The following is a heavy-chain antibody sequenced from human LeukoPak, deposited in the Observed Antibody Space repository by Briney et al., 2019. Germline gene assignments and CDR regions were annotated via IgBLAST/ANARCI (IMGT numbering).Heavy chain of an antibody. Sequence: SGGSLRLSCAASGFTVSSNYMSWVRQAPGKGLEWVSYISSSSSTIYYADSVKGRFTISRDNAKNSLYLQMNSLRAEDTAVYYCAKVGAVAGTGDYWGQGILVTVSS. D-gene: IGHD6-19*01. J-gene: IGHJ4*02. CDR2: ISSSSSTI. CDR3: AKVGAVAGTGDY. V-gene: IGHV3-48*01. CDR1: GFTVSSNY.